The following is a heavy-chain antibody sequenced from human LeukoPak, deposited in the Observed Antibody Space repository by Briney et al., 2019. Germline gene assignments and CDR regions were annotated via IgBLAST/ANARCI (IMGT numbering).Heavy chain of an antibody. CDR2: IWYDGSPK. Sequence: TGGSLRLSCAASGFTFSNYAMHWVRQAPGKGLEWVAVIWYDGSPKYYPDSVKGRFTISRDNSKNTLYLQMNSLRAEDTAVYYCAREVEGFDYWGQGTLVTVSS. V-gene: IGHV3-33*01. J-gene: IGHJ4*02. D-gene: IGHD2-15*01. CDR3: AREVEGFDY. CDR1: GFTFSNYA.